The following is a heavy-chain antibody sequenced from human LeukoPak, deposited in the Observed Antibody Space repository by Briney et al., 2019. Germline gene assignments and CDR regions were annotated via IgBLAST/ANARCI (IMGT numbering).Heavy chain of an antibody. V-gene: IGHV3-30*03. CDR2: ISYDGSNK. CDR3: ARSGIKMVRGLIIKSPYHMDV. D-gene: IGHD3-10*01. CDR1: GFTFSSYG. J-gene: IGHJ6*03. Sequence: PGGSLRLSCAASGFTFSSYGMHWVRQAPGKGLEWVAVISYDGSNKYYADSVKGRFTISRDNSKNTLYLQMNSLRAEDTAVYYCARSGIKMVRGLIIKSPYHMDVWGKGTTVTVSS.